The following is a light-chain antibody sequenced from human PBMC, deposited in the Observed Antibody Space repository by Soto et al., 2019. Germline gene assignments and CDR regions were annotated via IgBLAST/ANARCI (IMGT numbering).Light chain of an antibody. Sequence: DIQMTQSPSTLSASVGDRVNITCRASQSISSWLAWYQQKPGKAPKLLIYDASSLESGVPSRFSGSGSGTEFTLTISSLQPDDFATYYCQQYNSYWTFGQGTKVDNK. J-gene: IGKJ1*01. CDR1: QSISSW. CDR3: QQYNSYWT. V-gene: IGKV1-5*01. CDR2: DAS.